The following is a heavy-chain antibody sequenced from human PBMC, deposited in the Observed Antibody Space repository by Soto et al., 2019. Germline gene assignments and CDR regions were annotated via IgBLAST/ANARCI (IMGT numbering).Heavy chain of an antibody. V-gene: IGHV1-18*01. CDR3: ARVVTGGFFDS. D-gene: IGHD2-21*02. CDR2: ISAYSDNT. Sequence: QVQLVQSGAEVKRPGASVKVSCEASGYTITNFLITWVRQAPGQGLEWMGWISAYSDNTNYAQKLQGRVTMTTDTSTSTAYMELRSLRSDDTAVYYCARVVTGGFFDSWGQGTLVTVSS. CDR1: GYTITNFL. J-gene: IGHJ4*02.